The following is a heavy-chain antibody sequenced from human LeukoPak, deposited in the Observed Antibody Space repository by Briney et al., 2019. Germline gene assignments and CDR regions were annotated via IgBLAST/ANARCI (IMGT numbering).Heavy chain of an antibody. V-gene: IGHV4-31*03. CDR2: VHYSGYT. Sequence: SQTLSLTCTVSGASITTGGYYWTWIRQHPGKGPEWIGSVHYSGYTYNNPSLKSRVTISVDPSKNQFSLNLSSVTAADTAVYYCARGPYSSNWYVDYWGQGTLVTVAS. J-gene: IGHJ4*02. CDR3: ARGPYSSNWYVDY. CDR1: GASITTGGYY. D-gene: IGHD6-13*01.